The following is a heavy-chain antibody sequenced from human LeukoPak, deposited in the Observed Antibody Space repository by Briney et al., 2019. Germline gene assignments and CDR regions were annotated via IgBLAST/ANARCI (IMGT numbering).Heavy chain of an antibody. Sequence: ASVKVSCKVSGYTLTELSMHWVRQAPGKGLEWMGGFDPEDGETIYAQKLQGRVTMTTDTSTSTAYMELRSLRSDDTAVYYCARAPSGFTYGPGDHWGQGTLVTVSS. D-gene: IGHD5-18*01. J-gene: IGHJ4*02. V-gene: IGHV1-24*01. CDR2: FDPEDGET. CDR1: GYTLTELS. CDR3: ARAPSGFTYGPGDH.